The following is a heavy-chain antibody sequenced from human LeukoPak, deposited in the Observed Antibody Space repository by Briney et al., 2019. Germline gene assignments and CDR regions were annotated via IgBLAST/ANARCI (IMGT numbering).Heavy chain of an antibody. Sequence: SETLSLTCTVSGGSISSYYWSWIRQPAGKGLEWIGRIYTSGSTNYNPSLKSRVTMSVDTSENQFSLKLSSVTAADTAVYYCAREYLVGAISDAFDIWGQGTMVTVSS. J-gene: IGHJ3*02. CDR3: AREYLVGAISDAFDI. CDR1: GGSISSYY. CDR2: IYTSGST. D-gene: IGHD1-26*01. V-gene: IGHV4-4*07.